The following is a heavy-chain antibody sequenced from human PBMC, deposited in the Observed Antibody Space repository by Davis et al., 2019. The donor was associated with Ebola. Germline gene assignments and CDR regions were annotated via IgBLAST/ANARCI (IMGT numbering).Heavy chain of an antibody. Sequence: SLKISCAASGFTFDDYAMHWVLQAPGKGLEWVSGISWNSGSIGYADSVKGRFTISRDNAKNSLYLQMNSLRAEDTALYYCAKGYLRFLEWLPDYWGQGTLVTVSS. D-gene: IGHD3-3*01. CDR3: AKGYLRFLEWLPDY. CDR1: GFTFDDYA. CDR2: ISWNSGSI. V-gene: IGHV3-9*01. J-gene: IGHJ4*02.